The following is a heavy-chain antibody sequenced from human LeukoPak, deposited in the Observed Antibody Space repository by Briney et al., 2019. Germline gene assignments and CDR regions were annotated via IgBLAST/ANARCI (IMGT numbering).Heavy chain of an antibody. J-gene: IGHJ5*02. CDR1: GYSSTDYY. CDR2: INPNSGGT. V-gene: IGHV1-2*02. Sequence: ASVKVSCKTSGYSSTDYYMHWVRQAPGQGLEWMGWINPNSGGTSAAQKFQGRVTMTRDTSITTVYMEVSWLTSDDTAIYYCARADRLHGGPYLIGPWGQGTLVTVSS. CDR3: ARADRLHGGPYLIGP. D-gene: IGHD2-21*01.